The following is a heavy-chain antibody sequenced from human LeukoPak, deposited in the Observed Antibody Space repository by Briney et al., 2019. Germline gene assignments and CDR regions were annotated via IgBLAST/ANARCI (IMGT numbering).Heavy chain of an antibody. J-gene: IGHJ4*02. CDR2: IHYSGNT. CDR1: GGSSRSGDYF. Sequence: SETLSLTCAVSGGSSRSGDYFWSWIRQPPGKGLEWIGHIHYSGNTYYNPSLKSRVSISVDTSKNQFSLKLSSVTAADTAVYYCARENNDYGGKKALDYWGQGTLVTVSS. CDR3: ARENNDYGGKKALDY. V-gene: IGHV4-30-4*01. D-gene: IGHD4-23*01.